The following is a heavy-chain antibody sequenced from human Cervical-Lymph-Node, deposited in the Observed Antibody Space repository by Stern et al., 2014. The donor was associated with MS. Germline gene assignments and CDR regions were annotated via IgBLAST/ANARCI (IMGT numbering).Heavy chain of an antibody. J-gene: IGHJ4*02. D-gene: IGHD2-15*01. CDR2: IWFDGSNK. V-gene: IGHV3-33*01. Sequence: QVQLVESGGGVVQAGMSLRLSCSTSGFTFSSFGMHWVRQAPGKGLEWVAVIWFDGSNKYYADSVKGRFTVSRDNSKNTLYLQMINLRVEDTAVYYCARGQRTPPGYWGQGTLVTVSS. CDR1: GFTFSSFG. CDR3: ARGQRTPPGY.